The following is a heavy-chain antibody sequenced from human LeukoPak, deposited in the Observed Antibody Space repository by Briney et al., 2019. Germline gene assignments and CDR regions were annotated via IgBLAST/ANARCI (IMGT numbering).Heavy chain of an antibody. J-gene: IGHJ4*02. V-gene: IGHV1-2*02. Sequence: ASVKVSCKASRYTFTGYYMHWVRQAPGQGLEWMGWINPNSGGTNYAQKFQGRVTMTRDTSIRTAYMELSRLRSDDTAVYYCARGWFDSSEVYYFDYWGQGTLVTVSS. CDR1: RYTFTGYY. D-gene: IGHD3-22*01. CDR3: ARGWFDSSEVYYFDY. CDR2: INPNSGGT.